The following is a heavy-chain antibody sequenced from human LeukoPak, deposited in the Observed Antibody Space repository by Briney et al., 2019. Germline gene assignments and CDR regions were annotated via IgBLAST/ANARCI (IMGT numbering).Heavy chain of an antibody. J-gene: IGHJ4*02. CDR3: ARLPSSTELLWFGELSEYYFDY. V-gene: IGHV4-59*08. D-gene: IGHD3-10*01. CDR2: IYYSVST. CDR1: GVSISSYY. Sequence: PSETLSLTCSVSGVSISSYYWSWIRQPPGKGLEWIGHIYYSVSTDYNPSLKSRVLISQDTSKNQFSLKLSSVTAADTAVYYCARLPSSTELLWFGELSEYYFDYWGQGTLVTVSS.